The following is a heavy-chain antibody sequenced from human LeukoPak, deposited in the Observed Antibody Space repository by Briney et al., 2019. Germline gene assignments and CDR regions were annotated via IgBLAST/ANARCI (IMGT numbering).Heavy chain of an antibody. D-gene: IGHD3-10*01. CDR3: AKDISHLYGSGSSLDY. J-gene: IGHJ4*02. CDR1: GFTFSSYE. Sequence: PGGSLRLSGAASGFTFSSYEMNWVRQAPGKGLEWVSYISSSGSTIYYADSVKGRFTISRDNAKNSLYLQMNSLRAEDTALYYCAKDISHLYGSGSSLDYWGQGTLVTVSS. CDR2: ISSSGSTI. V-gene: IGHV3-48*03.